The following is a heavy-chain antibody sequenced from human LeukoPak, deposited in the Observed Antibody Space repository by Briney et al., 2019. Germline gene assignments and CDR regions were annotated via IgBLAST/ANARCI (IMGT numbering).Heavy chain of an antibody. V-gene: IGHV3-66*01. CDR2: IYNSGGT. D-gene: IGHD5/OR15-5a*01. J-gene: IGHJ4*01. CDR1: GFTMRDND. CDR3: AKRPLSSCN. Sequence: GGSLRLSCAVSGFTMRDNDMTWVRQAPGKGLEWVSLIYNSGGTSYADSVKGRFTISKDNSKNTLYLQMNSLRAEDTAVYYCAKRPLSSCNWGLGTLVTVSS.